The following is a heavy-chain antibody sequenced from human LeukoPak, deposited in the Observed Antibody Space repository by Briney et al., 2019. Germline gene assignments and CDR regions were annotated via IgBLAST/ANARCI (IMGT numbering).Heavy chain of an antibody. V-gene: IGHV1-46*01. CDR3: TTDYYYDSSGSYYTIDY. D-gene: IGHD3-22*01. Sequence: ASVKVSCKASGYTLTSYYMHWVRQAPGQGLEWMGIINPSGFSTTYAQKFQGRVTMTRDTSTDTAYMELSSLRSEDTAVYYCTTDYYYDSSGSYYTIDYWGQGTLVTVSS. CDR1: GYTLTSYY. CDR2: INPSGFST. J-gene: IGHJ4*02.